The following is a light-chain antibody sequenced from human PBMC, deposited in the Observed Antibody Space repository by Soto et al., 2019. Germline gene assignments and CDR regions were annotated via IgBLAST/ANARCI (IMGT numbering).Light chain of an antibody. CDR1: QSLRDR. CDR2: GAS. CDR3: QQYNSSAFT. J-gene: IGKJ3*01. Sequence: DILMTQSPSTLSASVGDRVTFTCRASQSLRDRVAWFQQKPGHAPKLLIYGASNLESGVPSRFSGSGSGTEFTLTNSGLQPDDFATYYCQQYNSSAFTFGPGTKLDIK. V-gene: IGKV1-5*03.